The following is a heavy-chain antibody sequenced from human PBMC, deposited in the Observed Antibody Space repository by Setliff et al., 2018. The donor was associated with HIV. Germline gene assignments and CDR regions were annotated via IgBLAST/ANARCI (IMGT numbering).Heavy chain of an antibody. CDR1: GFTFSSYG. J-gene: IGHJ6*03. V-gene: IGHV3-15*01. CDR3: SHIYRNRTGVPGSNHSFDYYMGA. Sequence: GESLKISCAASGFTFSSYGMHWVRQAPGKGLEWVAVIWYERGWANRLRCTREWQITISRDDSKNMVYLQMNSLTTEDTGIYYCSHIYRNRTGVPGSNHSFDYYMGAWGKGTTVTVSS. D-gene: IGHD4-4*01. CDR2: IWYERGWAN.